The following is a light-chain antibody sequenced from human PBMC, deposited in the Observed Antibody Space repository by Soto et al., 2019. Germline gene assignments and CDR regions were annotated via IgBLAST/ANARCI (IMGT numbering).Light chain of an antibody. CDR2: DVS. V-gene: IGLV2-14*03. J-gene: IGLJ1*01. Sequence: QSVLAQPASVSGSPGQSLAISCTGTSSDVGSYNSVSWHQQYPGKAPTLMIHDVSNRPSGVSDRFSGSKSGNTASLTISGLQAEDEADYYCSSFTSSSSYVFGSGTKVTVL. CDR1: SSDVGSYNS. CDR3: SSFTSSSSYV.